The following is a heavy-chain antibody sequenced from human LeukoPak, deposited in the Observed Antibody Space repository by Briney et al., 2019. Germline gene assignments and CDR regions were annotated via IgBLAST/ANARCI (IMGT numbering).Heavy chain of an antibody. V-gene: IGHV1-24*01. D-gene: IGHD2-8*01. CDR1: GYTLTELS. J-gene: IGHJ4*02. CDR3: ATNIVLMVYARFDY. CDR2: FDTEDGET. Sequence: ASVKVSCKVSGYTLTELSMHWVRQAPGKGLEWMGGFDTEDGETIYAQKFQGRVTMTEDTSTDTAYMELSSLRSEDTAVYYCATNIVLMVYARFDYWGQGTLVTVSS.